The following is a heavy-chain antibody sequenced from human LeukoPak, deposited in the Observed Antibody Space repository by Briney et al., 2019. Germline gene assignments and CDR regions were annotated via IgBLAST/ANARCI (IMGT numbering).Heavy chain of an antibody. V-gene: IGHV3-23*01. J-gene: IGHJ4*02. CDR1: GFIFNDYA. CDR2: ISDTGRRT. Sequence: PGGSLRLSCAASGFIFNDYAMSWVRQAAGKGLEWVSGISDTGRRTFYADSVKGRFTISRDDSKKTVYLQMNTLRAEDTAIYFCARHDSFIPYWGQGTLVTVSS. CDR3: ARHDSFIPY. D-gene: IGHD3-16*02.